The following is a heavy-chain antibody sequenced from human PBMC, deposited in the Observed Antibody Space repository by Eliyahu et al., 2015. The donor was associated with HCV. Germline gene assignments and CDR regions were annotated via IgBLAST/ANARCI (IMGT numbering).Heavy chain of an antibody. CDR2: MYTSGST. Sequence: QVQLQESGPGLVKPSETLSLTCXVSXGSXSSYYWSWIRQPXGKGLEWIGRMYTSGSTNYNPSLKSRVTMSIDTSKNQFSLKVKSMTAADTAVYYCARDTPDGSDDYPDPSEKGLGYCSGGSCYSGFDIWGQGTMVTVSS. D-gene: IGHD2-15*01. V-gene: IGHV4-4*07. J-gene: IGHJ3*02. CDR1: XGSXSSYY. CDR3: ARDTPDGSDDYPDPSEKGLGYCSGGSCYSGFDI.